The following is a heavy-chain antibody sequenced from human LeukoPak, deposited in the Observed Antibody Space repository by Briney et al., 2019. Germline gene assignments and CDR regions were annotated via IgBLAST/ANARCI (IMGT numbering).Heavy chain of an antibody. V-gene: IGHV4-61*02. CDR3: ARHYGEQWLVFDY. D-gene: IGHD6-19*01. CDR1: GGSISSGSYY. Sequence: SQTLSLTCTVSGGSISSGSYYWSWIRQPAGKGLEWIGRIYTSGSTNYNPSLKSRVTISVDTYKNQFSLKLSSVTAADTAVYYCARHYGEQWLVFDYWGQGTLVTVSS. J-gene: IGHJ4*02. CDR2: IYTSGST.